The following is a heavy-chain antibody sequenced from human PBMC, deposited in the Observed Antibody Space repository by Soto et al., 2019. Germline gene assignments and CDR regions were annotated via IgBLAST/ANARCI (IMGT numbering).Heavy chain of an antibody. J-gene: IGHJ5*02. Sequence: DVHLLESGGRLVQPGESLRLSCAASGFSFSAYAMSWVRQAPGKGLEWVSAISGSGAKTFYAGSVKGRFTISRDNSNDTVFLHLKSLRVEDTADYYCVKDPAGDYALLFPSWGQGTPLTVSS. CDR2: ISGSGAKT. CDR1: GFSFSAYA. D-gene: IGHD4-17*01. CDR3: VKDPAGDYALLFPS. V-gene: IGHV3-23*01.